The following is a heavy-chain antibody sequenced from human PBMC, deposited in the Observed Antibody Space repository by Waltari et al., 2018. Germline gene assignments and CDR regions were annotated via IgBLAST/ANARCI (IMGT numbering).Heavy chain of an antibody. CDR3: ARHLRSSTYYDFWSGYPPAGPGLFDY. CDR1: GFTFSSYE. D-gene: IGHD3-3*01. Sequence: EVQLVESGGGLVQPGGSLRLSCAASGFTFSSYEMNWVRQAPGKGLEWVSYISSSGRTKDYGDSVKGRFNIPRDNAKNSLDLQMNSVKASDTAMYYCARHLRSSTYYDFWSGYPPAGPGLFDYWGQGTLVTVSS. J-gene: IGHJ4*02. V-gene: IGHV3-48*03. CDR2: ISSSGRTK.